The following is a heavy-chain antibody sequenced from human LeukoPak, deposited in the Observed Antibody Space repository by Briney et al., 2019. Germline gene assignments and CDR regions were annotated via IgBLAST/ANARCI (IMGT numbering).Heavy chain of an antibody. CDR1: GVTLSNYA. V-gene: IGHV3-23*01. CDR2: ITGSGNST. Sequence: GGSLRLSCVASGVTLSNYAMSWVRQAPGKGLEWVSGITGSGNSTSYADSVKGRFTISRDNSKNTLYLQMNSLRAEDTAVYYCAKGHPYYDSSGYYFDYWGQGTLVTVSS. D-gene: IGHD3-22*01. J-gene: IGHJ4*02. CDR3: AKGHPYYDSSGYYFDY.